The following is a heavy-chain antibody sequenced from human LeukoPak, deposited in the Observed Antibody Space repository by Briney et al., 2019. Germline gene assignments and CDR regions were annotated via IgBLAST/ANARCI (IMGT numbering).Heavy chain of an antibody. V-gene: IGHV4-30-2*01. CDR3: ARRRFRRLFDY. CDR2: IYHSGST. Sequence: PSETLSLTCAVSGGSISSGGYSWSWIRQPPGKGLEWIGYIYHSGSTYYNPSLKSRVTISVDTSKNQFSLKLSSVTAADTAVYYCARRRFRRLFDYWGQGTLVTVSS. J-gene: IGHJ4*02. CDR1: GGSISSGGYS.